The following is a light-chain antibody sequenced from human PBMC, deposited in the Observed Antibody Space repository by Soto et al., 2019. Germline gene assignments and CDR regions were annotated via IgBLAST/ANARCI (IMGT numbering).Light chain of an antibody. CDR3: CSYAGIYIVL. CDR1: SSDIGRYNY. J-gene: IGLJ2*01. V-gene: IGLV2-11*01. Sequence: QSVLTQPRSVSGSPGQSVTISCTGTSSDIGRYNYVSWYQQHPGKAPKLMIYDVTKRPSGVPDRFSGSKSGNTASLTISGLQAEDEADYYCCSYAGIYIVLFGGGTKVTVL. CDR2: DVT.